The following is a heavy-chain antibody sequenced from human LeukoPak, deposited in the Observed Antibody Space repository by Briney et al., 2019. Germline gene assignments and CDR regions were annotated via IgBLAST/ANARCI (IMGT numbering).Heavy chain of an antibody. CDR2: IYSGGST. CDR1: VFTVSSNY. V-gene: IGHV3-53*01. J-gene: IGHJ4*02. CDR3: ARDKFDY. Sequence: GGSLTLSCAASVFTVSSNYMSWVRQAPGKGLEWVSVIYSGGSTYYADSVKGRFTISRDNSKNTLYLQMNSLRAEDTAVYYCARDKFDYWGQGTLVTVSS.